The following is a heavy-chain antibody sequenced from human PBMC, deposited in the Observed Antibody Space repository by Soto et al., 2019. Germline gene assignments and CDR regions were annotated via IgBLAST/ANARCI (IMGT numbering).Heavy chain of an antibody. CDR1: GGSIDGYN. CDR2: VYYSGGS. J-gene: IGHJ6*02. CDR3: VRQGIGNLHGLVDV. V-gene: IGHV4-59*08. D-gene: IGHD3-10*01. Sequence: QVQLQESGPGLVKPSETLSLTCTVSGGSIDGYNCAWIRQPPGKSLVWVGYVYYSGGSSYNPSLESRVTLSRDTYKSQFSLQLRSVTAADTAVYYCVRQGIGNLHGLVDVWGRGTTVTVSS.